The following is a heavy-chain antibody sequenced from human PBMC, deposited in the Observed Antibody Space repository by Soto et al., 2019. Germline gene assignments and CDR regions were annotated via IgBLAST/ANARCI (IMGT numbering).Heavy chain of an antibody. D-gene: IGHD3-22*01. CDR3: DADYESSCYISY. CDR1: GGSISSSDYY. Sequence: QVQLQESGPGLVKPSQTLSLTCTVSGGSISSSDYYWSWLRQPPGRGLEWIGYIYYRGSTYYNPSLRSRVAISVDTPKSQFSLKMSSVTAADTALYFCDADYESSCYISYWGQGTLVTVSS. V-gene: IGHV4-30-4*01. J-gene: IGHJ4*02. CDR2: IYYRGST.